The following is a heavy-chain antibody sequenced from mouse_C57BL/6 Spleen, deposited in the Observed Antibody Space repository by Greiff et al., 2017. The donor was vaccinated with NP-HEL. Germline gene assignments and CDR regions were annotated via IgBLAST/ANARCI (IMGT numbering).Heavy chain of an antibody. CDR2: ISYDGSN. CDR1: GYSITSGYY. V-gene: IGHV3-6*01. Sequence: EVKLMESGPGLVKPSQSLSLTCSVTGYSITSGYYWNWIRQFPGNKLEWMGYISYDGSNNYNPSLKNRISITRDTSKNQFFLKLNSVTTEDTATYYCARGYDYDHFDYWGQGTTLTVSS. J-gene: IGHJ2*01. CDR3: ARGYDYDHFDY. D-gene: IGHD2-4*01.